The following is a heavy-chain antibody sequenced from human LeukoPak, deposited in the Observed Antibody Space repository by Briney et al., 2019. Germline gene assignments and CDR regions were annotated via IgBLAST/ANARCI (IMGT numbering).Heavy chain of an antibody. CDR3: ARSGVLSGYDAFDI. CDR1: GGSINISY. Sequence: SETLSLTCTVSGGSINISYWSWIRQPPGKGLEWIGYTYHRGSTNYNPSLKSRITVSVDTSKNQFSLKVTSVTAADTAVYYCARSGVLSGYDAFDIWGQGTMVTVSS. V-gene: IGHV4-4*09. CDR2: TYHRGST. D-gene: IGHD2/OR15-2a*01. J-gene: IGHJ3*02.